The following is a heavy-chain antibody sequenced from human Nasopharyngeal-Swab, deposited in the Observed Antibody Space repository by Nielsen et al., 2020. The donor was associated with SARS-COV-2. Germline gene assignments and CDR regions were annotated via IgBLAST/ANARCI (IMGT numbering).Heavy chain of an antibody. CDR2: ISWNSGSI. V-gene: IGHV3-9*01. CDR3: AKDMSYSSGWFYGMDV. CDR1: GFTFDDYA. J-gene: IGHJ6*02. Sequence: SLKISCAASGFTFDDYAMHWVRQAPGKGLEWVSGISWNSGSIGYADSVKGRFTISRDNAKNSLYLQMNSLRAEDTALYYCAKDMSYSSGWFYGMDVWGQGTTVTVS. D-gene: IGHD6-19*01.